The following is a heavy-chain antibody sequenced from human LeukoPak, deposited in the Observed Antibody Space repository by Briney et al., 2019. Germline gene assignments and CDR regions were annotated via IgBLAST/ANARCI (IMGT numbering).Heavy chain of an antibody. D-gene: IGHD3-9*01. CDR2: ISYDGANK. J-gene: IGHJ4*02. CDR3: ARGSGFGV. CDR1: GFPLTSYG. Sequence: GRSLRLSCAASGFPLTSYGVHWVRQAPGKGLEWVAVISYDGANKFYADSVKGRFTISRDNAKNTLYLQMNSLRAEDTAVYYCARGSGFGVWGQGTLVTVSS. V-gene: IGHV3-30*03.